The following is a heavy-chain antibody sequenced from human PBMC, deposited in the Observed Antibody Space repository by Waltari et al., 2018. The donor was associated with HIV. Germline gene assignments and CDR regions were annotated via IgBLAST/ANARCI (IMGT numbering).Heavy chain of an antibody. CDR3: ARTGTMVRGVRYWYFDL. V-gene: IGHV1-69*13. CDR1: GGTFSSYA. J-gene: IGHJ2*01. CDR2: IIPIFGTA. Sequence: QVQLVQSGAEVKKPGSSVKVSCKASGGTFSSYAISWVRHAPGQGLEWMGGIIPIFGTANYAQKFQGRVTITADESTSTAYMELSSLRSEDTAVYYCARTGTMVRGVRYWYFDLWGRGTLVTVSS. D-gene: IGHD3-10*01.